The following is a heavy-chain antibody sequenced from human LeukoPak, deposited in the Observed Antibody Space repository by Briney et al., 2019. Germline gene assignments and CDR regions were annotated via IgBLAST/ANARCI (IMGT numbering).Heavy chain of an antibody. J-gene: IGHJ4*02. CDR3: AKDVGKWESLHFFDY. CDR2: ISSSSSYI. V-gene: IGHV3-21*04. CDR1: GFTFSSYS. Sequence: GGSLRLSCAASGFTFSSYSMNSGRAAPGKGLEWVSSISSSSSYIYYADSVKGRFTISRDNAKNSLYLQMNSLRGDDTAVYYCAKDVGKWESLHFFDYWGQGTLVTVSS. D-gene: IGHD1-26*01.